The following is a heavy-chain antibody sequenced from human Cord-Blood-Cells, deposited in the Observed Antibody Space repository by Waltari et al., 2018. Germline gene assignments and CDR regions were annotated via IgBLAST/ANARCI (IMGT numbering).Heavy chain of an antibody. CDR2: LIPIVGTA. D-gene: IGHD3-3*01. V-gene: IGHV1-69*12. CDR1: GGTFSSYA. J-gene: IGHJ3*02. CDR3: ARGQGRDFWSGYDAFDI. Sequence: QVQLVQSGAEVKKPGSSVKVSCKASGGTFSSYAISWVRQAPGQGLEWMGVLIPIVGTANHAQKVKGRVTMTADDSTSTASMELSSLGAEDTAVDYCARGQGRDFWSGYDAFDIWGQGTMVTVSS.